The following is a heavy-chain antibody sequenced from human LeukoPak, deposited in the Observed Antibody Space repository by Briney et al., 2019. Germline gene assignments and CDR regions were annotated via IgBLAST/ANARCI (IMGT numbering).Heavy chain of an antibody. D-gene: IGHD6-13*01. J-gene: IGHJ6*03. Sequence: KPSETLSLTCIVSGGSISSSSYYWGWIRQPPGKGLEWIGSIYYSGSTYYNPSLKSRVTISVDTSKNQFSLKLSSVTAADTAVYYCARVRGHLQIAAAPDWEQITYYYYYMDVWGKGTTVTVSS. CDR3: ARVRGHLQIAAAPDWEQITYYYYYMDV. CDR1: GGSISSSSYY. CDR2: IYYSGST. V-gene: IGHV4-39*07.